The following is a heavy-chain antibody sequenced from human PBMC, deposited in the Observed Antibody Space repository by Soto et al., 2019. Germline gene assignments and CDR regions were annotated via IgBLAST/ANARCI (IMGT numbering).Heavy chain of an antibody. CDR2: IKQDGSEK. CDR1: GFTFSSYW. Sequence: GGSLRLSCAASGFTFSSYWMSWVRQAPGKGLEWVANIKQDGSEKYYVDSVKGRFTISRDNAKNSLYLQMNSLRAEDTAVYYCARDNLIWYYYYYMDVWGKGTTVTVSS. D-gene: IGHD2-21*01. V-gene: IGHV3-7*01. CDR3: ARDNLIWYYYYYMDV. J-gene: IGHJ6*03.